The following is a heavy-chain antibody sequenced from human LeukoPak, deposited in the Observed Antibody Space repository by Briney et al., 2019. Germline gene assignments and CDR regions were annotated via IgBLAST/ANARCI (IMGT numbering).Heavy chain of an antibody. Sequence: PGGSLRLSCAASGFTFSSYSMNWVRQAPGKGLEWVSSISSSSSYIYYADSVEGRFTISRDNAKNSLYLQMNSLRAEDTAVYYCARGFQYYYGSGSYWGQGTLVTVSS. V-gene: IGHV3-21*01. CDR1: GFTFSSYS. J-gene: IGHJ4*02. CDR3: ARGFQYYYGSGSY. CDR2: ISSSSSYI. D-gene: IGHD3-10*01.